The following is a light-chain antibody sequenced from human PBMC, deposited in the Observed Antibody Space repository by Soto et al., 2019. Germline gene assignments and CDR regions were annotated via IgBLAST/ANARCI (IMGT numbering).Light chain of an antibody. J-gene: IGKJ5*01. V-gene: IGKV3-20*01. Sequence: ENVLTQSPGTLSLSPGERATLSCRASQTVSSTYLAWYQQKPGQAPRLLIYGASSRATGIPDGFSGTVSGTDFTLTISRLEPEDFAVYYCQQYGSSPITFGQGTRLENK. CDR2: GAS. CDR3: QQYGSSPIT. CDR1: QTVSSTY.